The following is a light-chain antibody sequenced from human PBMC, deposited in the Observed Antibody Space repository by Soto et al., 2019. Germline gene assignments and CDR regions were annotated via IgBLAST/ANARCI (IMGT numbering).Light chain of an antibody. V-gene: IGLV1-40*01. J-gene: IGLJ2*01. CDR3: QSYDSSLSGSVV. CDR2: GIS. CDR1: SSNIGAGYD. Sequence: QSVLTQPPSVSGAPGQRVTISCTGSSSNIGAGYDVHWYQQLPGTAPKLLIYGISNWPSGVPDRFSGSKSGTSASLAITGLQAQDEADYYCQSYDSSLSGSVVFGGGTKLTVL.